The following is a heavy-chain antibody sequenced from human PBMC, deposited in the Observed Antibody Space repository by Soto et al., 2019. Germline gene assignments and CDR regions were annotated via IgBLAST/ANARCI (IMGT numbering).Heavy chain of an antibody. CDR3: AREDLNCGGDCFSL. V-gene: IGHV3-48*03. Sequence: EVQLVESGGDLVQPGGSLRLSCAGSGFAFSSYEMNWVRQAPGKGLEWISYIGSSGSPIYYADSVRGRFTVSRDSAKNSLYLQMDSLRAEDTAVYYCAREDLNCGGDCFSLWGQGTVVTVSS. CDR2: IGSSGSPI. J-gene: IGHJ4*02. D-gene: IGHD2-21*02. CDR1: GFAFSSYE.